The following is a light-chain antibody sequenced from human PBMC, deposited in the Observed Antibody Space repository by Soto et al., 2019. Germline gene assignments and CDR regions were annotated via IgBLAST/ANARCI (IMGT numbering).Light chain of an antibody. CDR1: SSDVGGSNF. V-gene: IGLV2-14*03. Sequence: QSALTQPASVSDSPGQSITISCTGTSSDVGGSNFVSWYQQHPGKPPKLIIYDVANRPSGVSNRFSGSKSGSTASLIISRLQTEDEAYYYGVSYTSSTTYVFGTGTKLTVL. J-gene: IGLJ1*01. CDR2: DVA. CDR3: VSYTSSTTYV.